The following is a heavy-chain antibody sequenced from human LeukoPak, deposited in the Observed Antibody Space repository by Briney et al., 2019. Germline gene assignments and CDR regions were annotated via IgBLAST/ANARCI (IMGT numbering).Heavy chain of an antibody. CDR3: ARVSGSIVARSAWFDS. CDR1: AYIFTKYG. J-gene: IGHJ5*01. V-gene: IGHV1-18*01. Sequence: ASVKISCKASAYIFTKYGFTWVRQAPGQGLEWMGWISPYDGYTNHAQKFQGRVTMTTDVSTSTAYMELRSLRSDDTAVYYCARVSGSIVARSAWFDSWGQGTLVTVSS. CDR2: ISPYDGYT. D-gene: IGHD6-6*01.